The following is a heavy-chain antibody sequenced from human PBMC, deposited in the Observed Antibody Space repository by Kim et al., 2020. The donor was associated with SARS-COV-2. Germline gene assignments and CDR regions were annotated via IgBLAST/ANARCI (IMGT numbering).Heavy chain of an antibody. J-gene: IGHJ6*03. V-gene: IGHV4-59*08. Sequence: KSRVTISVDTSKNQFSLKLSSVTAADTAVYYCARRQQLVLDGYYYYYMDVWGKGTTVTVSS. CDR3: ARRQQLVLDGYYYYYMDV. D-gene: IGHD6-13*01.